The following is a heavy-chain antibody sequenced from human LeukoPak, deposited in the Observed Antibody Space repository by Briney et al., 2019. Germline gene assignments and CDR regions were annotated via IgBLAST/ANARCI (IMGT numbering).Heavy chain of an antibody. CDR2: IYYSGST. CDR1: GGSISSYY. V-gene: IGHV4-59*01. D-gene: IGHD5-18*01. J-gene: IGHJ4*02. CDR3: ARDSLRGYSYGFDY. Sequence: KPSETLSLTCTVSGGSISSYYWSWIRQPPGKGLEWIGYIYYSGSTNYNPSLKSRVTISVDTSKNQFSLKLSSVTAADTAVYYCARDSLRGYSYGFDYWGQGTLVTVSS.